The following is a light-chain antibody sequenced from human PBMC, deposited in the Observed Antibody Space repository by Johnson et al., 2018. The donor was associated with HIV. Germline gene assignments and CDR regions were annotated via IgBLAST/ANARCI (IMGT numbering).Light chain of an antibody. V-gene: IGLV1-51*01. CDR2: GND. J-gene: IGLJ1*01. CDR3: GTWDSSMNSYV. Sequence: QSVLTQPPSVSAAPGKKVTISCSGSNSNIGNNYVSWYQQLPGTAPKLLIYGNDKRPSGIPDRFSGSKSGTSATLGITGLQSGDEANYYCGTWDSSMNSYVCGTGTKVSVL. CDR1: NSNIGNNY.